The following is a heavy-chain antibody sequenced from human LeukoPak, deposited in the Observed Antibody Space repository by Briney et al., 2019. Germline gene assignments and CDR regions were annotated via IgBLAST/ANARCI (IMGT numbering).Heavy chain of an antibody. Sequence: PSETLSLTCTVSGGSISSYYWSWIRQPAGKGLEWIGRIYTSGSTNYNPSLKSRVTMSVDTSKNQFSLKLSSVTAADTAVYYCARYYYDSSGHYYFDYWGQGTLVTVSS. D-gene: IGHD3-22*01. CDR1: GGSISSYY. CDR3: ARYYYDSSGHYYFDY. CDR2: IYTSGST. V-gene: IGHV4-4*07. J-gene: IGHJ4*02.